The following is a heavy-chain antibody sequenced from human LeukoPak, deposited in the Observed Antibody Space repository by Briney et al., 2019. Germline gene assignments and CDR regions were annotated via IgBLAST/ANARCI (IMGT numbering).Heavy chain of an antibody. V-gene: IGHV3-30*18. J-gene: IGHJ4*02. D-gene: IGHD2-15*01. CDR3: AKGPYCSGGSCYPGHIDY. CDR2: ISYDGSNK. Sequence: GRSLRLSCAASGFTFSSYGMHWVRQAPGKGLEWVAVISYDGSNKYYADSAKGRFTISRDNSKNTLYLQMNSLRAEDTAVYYCAKGPYCSGGSCYPGHIDYWGQGTLVTVSS. CDR1: GFTFSSYG.